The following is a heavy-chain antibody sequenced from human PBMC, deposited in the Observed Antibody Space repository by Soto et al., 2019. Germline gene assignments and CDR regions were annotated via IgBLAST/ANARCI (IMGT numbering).Heavy chain of an antibody. V-gene: IGHV3-64*01. J-gene: IGHJ6*03. CDR3: ASRGYGSRWPNVYMDV. D-gene: IGHD6-13*01. CDR2: ISNNGAHT. CDR1: GFTFSNYE. Sequence: EAQLVESGGGLVQPGGSLGLSCAASGFTFSNYEMHWVRQAPGKGLEYVSGISNNGAHTDYAKSVKGRFTISRDNSENTLYLQMGSLRAEDMALYYCASRGYGSRWPNVYMDVWGKGTTVTVSS.